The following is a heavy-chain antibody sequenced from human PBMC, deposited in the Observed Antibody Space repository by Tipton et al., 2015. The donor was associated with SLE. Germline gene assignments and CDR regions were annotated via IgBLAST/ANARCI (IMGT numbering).Heavy chain of an antibody. D-gene: IGHD1-26*01. J-gene: IGHJ4*02. CDR3: ARETYSGSYFDY. CDR1: GFTFSSYA. Sequence: GSLRLSCSASGFTFSSYAMHWVRQAPGKGLEYVSAISSNGGSTYYADSVKGRFTISRDNSKNTLYLQMNSLRAEDTAVYYCARETYSGSYFDYWGQGTLVTVSS. V-gene: IGHV3-64*04. CDR2: ISSNGGST.